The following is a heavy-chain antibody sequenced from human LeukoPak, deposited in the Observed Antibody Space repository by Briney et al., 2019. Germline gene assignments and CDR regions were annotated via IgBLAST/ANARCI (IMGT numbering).Heavy chain of an antibody. D-gene: IGHD3-10*01. J-gene: IGHJ4*02. Sequence: PSETLSLTCTVSGGSISSYYWSWIRQPPGKGLEGVGYIHYSGSTNYNPSLKSRVTISLDTSKNPFSLKLSSLTPPDTAVYYSARITYYYGSGSYVDYWGQGTLVTVSS. CDR2: IHYSGST. V-gene: IGHV4-59*08. CDR1: GGSISSYY. CDR3: ARITYYYGSGSYVDY.